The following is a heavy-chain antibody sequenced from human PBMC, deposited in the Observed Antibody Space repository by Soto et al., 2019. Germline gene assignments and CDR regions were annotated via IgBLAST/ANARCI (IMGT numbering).Heavy chain of an antibody. CDR1: GDTCSSYA. J-gene: IGHJ4*02. CDR2: IIPMFGTA. V-gene: IGHV1-69*01. Sequence: QVQLVQSGAEVKKPGSSVKVSCKASGDTCSSYAINWVRHAHGQGLEWMGGIIPMFGTAHYAQKIKGRVTITAGESTSPVYMELISLRSEDTAVYYCARVGPAHYYDSSGYASPLDYWCQGTLVTVSS. CDR3: ARVGPAHYYDSSGYASPLDY. D-gene: IGHD3-22*01.